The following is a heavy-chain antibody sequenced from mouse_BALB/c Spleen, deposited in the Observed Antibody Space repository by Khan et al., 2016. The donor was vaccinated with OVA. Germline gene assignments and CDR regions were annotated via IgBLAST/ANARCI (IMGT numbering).Heavy chain of an antibody. V-gene: IGHV3-2*02. CDR3: ANSVTIATVVATDFDN. Sequence: EVQLQESGPGLVKPSQSLSLTCTVSGFSITSDYAWNWIRQSPGNKLEWMGYIRYSGRTSYNPSLKSRISITRDTSKNKSFLQLTSVTTEDTATYYGANSVTIATVVATDFDNWGQGTTLTVSS. CDR2: IRYSGRT. D-gene: IGHD1-1*01. J-gene: IGHJ2*01. CDR1: GFSITSDYA.